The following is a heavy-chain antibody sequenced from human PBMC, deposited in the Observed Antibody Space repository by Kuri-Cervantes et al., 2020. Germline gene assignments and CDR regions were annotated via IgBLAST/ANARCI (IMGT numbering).Heavy chain of an antibody. D-gene: IGHD1/OR15-1a*01. CDR3: ARETSHMDV. J-gene: IGHJ6*03. Sequence: GESLKISCAGSGFTFSSYNMNWFRQAPGKGLEWVSSISDASDYVYYADSAKGRFTISRDNAKNSLYLQMNSLRAEDTAVYYCARETSHMDVWGKGTTVTVSS. CDR2: ISDASDYV. V-gene: IGHV3-21*01. CDR1: GFTFSSYN.